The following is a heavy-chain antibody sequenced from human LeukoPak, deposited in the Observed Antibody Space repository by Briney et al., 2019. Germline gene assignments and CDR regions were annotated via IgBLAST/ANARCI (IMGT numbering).Heavy chain of an antibody. Sequence: SETLSLTCTVSGYSITSGNYWGWIRQSPGKGLEWIGSILHSGSTYYNPSLKSRVTISLDTSKNQFSVKLSSVTAADTAVYYCARAKNDVGLTCDYWGQGTLVTVSS. CDR3: ARAKNDVGLTCDY. J-gene: IGHJ4*02. D-gene: IGHD1-1*01. CDR1: GYSITSGNY. V-gene: IGHV4-38-2*02. CDR2: ILHSGST.